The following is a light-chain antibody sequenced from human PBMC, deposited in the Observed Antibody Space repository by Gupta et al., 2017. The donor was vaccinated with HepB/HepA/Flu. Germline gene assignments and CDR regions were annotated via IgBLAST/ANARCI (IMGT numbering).Light chain of an antibody. Sequence: DIQMTQSPSTLSACVGDRVTITCRASQSISSWLAWYQQKPGKAPKLLIYKASSLESWVPSRFSGSGSGTEFTLTISSLQPDDFATYYCQQENSFALTFGRGTKVEIK. J-gene: IGKJ4*01. CDR1: QSISSW. V-gene: IGKV1-5*03. CDR3: QQENSFALT. CDR2: KAS.